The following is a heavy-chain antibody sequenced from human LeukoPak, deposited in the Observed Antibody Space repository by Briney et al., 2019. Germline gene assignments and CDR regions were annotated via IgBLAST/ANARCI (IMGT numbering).Heavy chain of an antibody. CDR1: GFTFSSYW. CDR2: IKQDGSEK. J-gene: IGHJ6*03. V-gene: IGHV3-7*03. D-gene: IGHD3-22*01. Sequence: GGSLRLSCAASGFTFSSYWMSWVRQAPGKGLEWVANIKQDGSEKYYVDSVKGRFTISRDNAKNSLYLQMNSLRAEDTAVYYCAKDSKYYCDSSGFNYYYYYMDVWGKGTTVTTSS. CDR3: AKDSKYYCDSSGFNYYYYYMDV.